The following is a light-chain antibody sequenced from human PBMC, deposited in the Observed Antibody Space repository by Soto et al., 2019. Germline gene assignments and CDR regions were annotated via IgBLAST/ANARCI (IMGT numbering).Light chain of an antibody. V-gene: IGKV1-27*01. J-gene: IGKJ1*01. CDR3: QKYNSAPWT. CDR2: VAS. Sequence: DIQMTQSPSSLSASVGDRVTITCRASQGISNYLAWYQQQPGKVPKLLIYVASTLQSGVPSRFSGSGSGTDFTLTISILQPEDVATYYCQKYNSAPWTFGQGTKLEIK. CDR1: QGISNY.